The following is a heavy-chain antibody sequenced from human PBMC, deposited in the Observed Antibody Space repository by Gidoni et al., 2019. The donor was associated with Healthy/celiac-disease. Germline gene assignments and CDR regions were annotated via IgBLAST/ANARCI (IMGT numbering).Heavy chain of an antibody. D-gene: IGHD3-22*01. V-gene: IGHV4-61*01. CDR3: ARARYDSSGYYHKDFDY. CDR1: GGSVSSGSYY. Sequence: QVQLQESGPGLVKPSETLSLTCTVSGGSVSSGSYYCSWIRQPPGKGLEWIGYIYYSGSTNYNPSLKSRVTISVDTSKNQFSLKLSSVTAADTAVYYCARARYDSSGYYHKDFDYWGQGTLVTVSS. J-gene: IGHJ4*02. CDR2: IYYSGST.